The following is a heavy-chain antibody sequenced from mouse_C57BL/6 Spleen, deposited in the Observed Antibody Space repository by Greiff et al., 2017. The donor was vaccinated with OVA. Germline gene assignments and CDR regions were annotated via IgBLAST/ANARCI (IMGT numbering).Heavy chain of an antibody. CDR2: SSNKANDYTT. Sequence: EVKLVESGGGLVQSGRSLRLSCATSGFTFSDFYMEWVRQAPGKGLEWIAASSNKANDYTTAYSASVKGRFLFSSDSFQRILYLQMLALAAADTSIYYCERDAGDNGSSYEAGCADGGKGTLVT. D-gene: IGHD1-1*01. V-gene: IGHV7-1*01. CDR3: ERDAGDNGSSYEAGCAD. J-gene: IGHJ3*01. CDR1: GFTFSDFY.